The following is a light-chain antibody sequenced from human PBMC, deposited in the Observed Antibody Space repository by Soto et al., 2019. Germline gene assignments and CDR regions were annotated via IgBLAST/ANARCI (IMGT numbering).Light chain of an antibody. CDR3: QQSYTTPYT. J-gene: IGKJ2*01. CDR2: AAS. CDR1: QSISNF. V-gene: IGKV1-39*01. Sequence: DIQMTQSPSSLSASVGDRVTITCRASQSISNFLNWYQQKPGKAPELLIYAASSLHSGVPSRFSGSGSGTNFTLTISSLQPEDFAPYSCQQSYTTPYTFGQGTKLEIK.